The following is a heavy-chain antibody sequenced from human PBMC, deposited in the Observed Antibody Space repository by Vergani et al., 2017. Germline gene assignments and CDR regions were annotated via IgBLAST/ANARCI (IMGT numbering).Heavy chain of an antibody. CDR2: IDPSDSYT. CDR1: GYSFTSYW. D-gene: IGHD6-19*01. CDR3: ARDTTGDSSGGHRLLGMDV. J-gene: IGHJ6*02. Sequence: EVQLVQSGAEVKKPGESLKLSCKGSGYSFTSYWISWVGQMPGKGLEWMGRIDPSDSYTNYSPSFQGHVTISADKSISTAYLQWSSLKASDTAMDYCARDTTGDSSGGHRLLGMDVWGQGP. V-gene: IGHV5-10-1*01.